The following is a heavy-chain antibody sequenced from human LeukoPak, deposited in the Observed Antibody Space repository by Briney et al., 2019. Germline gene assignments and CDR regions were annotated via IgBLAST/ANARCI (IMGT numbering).Heavy chain of an antibody. CDR3: ARWRGFYSSSLSWFDP. D-gene: IGHD6-13*01. Sequence: PSETLSLTCTVSGGSISSYYWSLIRQPPGKGLEWIGYIYYSGSTNYNPSLKSRVTISVDTSKNQFSLKLSSVTAADTAVYYCARWRGFYSSSLSWFDPWGQGTLVTVSS. CDR1: GGSISSYY. CDR2: IYYSGST. J-gene: IGHJ5*02. V-gene: IGHV4-59*01.